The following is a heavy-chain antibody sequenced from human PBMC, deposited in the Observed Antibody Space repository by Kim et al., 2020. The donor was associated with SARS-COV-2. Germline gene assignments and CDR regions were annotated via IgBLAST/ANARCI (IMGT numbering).Heavy chain of an antibody. CDR1: GFTVSSNY. CDR2: IYSGGST. D-gene: IGHD6-19*01. Sequence: GGSLRLSCAASGFTVSSNYMSWVRQAPGKGLEWVSVIYSGGSTYYADSVKGRFTISRDNSKNTLYLQMNSLTAEDTAVYYCARDLVTGQWPIYYYYGMEVWARGTTAPVS. V-gene: IGHV3-66*01. CDR3: ARDLVTGQWPIYYYYGMEV. J-gene: IGHJ6*02.